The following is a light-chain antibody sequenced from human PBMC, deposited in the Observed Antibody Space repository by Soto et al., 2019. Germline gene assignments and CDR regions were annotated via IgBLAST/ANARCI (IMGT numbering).Light chain of an antibody. CDR2: GAS. CDR3: QQCNNWPPWT. Sequence: EIVMTQSPATLSVSPGERATLSCRASQSVSSNLAWYQQKPGQAPRLLIYGASTRATGIPARFSGSGSETEFTLTISSLQSEDFAVYYCQQCNNWPPWTFGQGTKVEIK. J-gene: IGKJ1*01. V-gene: IGKV3-15*01. CDR1: QSVSSN.